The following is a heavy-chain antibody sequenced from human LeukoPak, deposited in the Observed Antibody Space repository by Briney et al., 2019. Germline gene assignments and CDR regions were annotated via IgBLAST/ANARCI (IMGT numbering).Heavy chain of an antibody. CDR3: ARTPISPIYDYVWGSYRSSLFDY. J-gene: IGHJ4*02. D-gene: IGHD3-16*02. CDR1: GGSISSYY. Sequence: PSETLSLTCTVSGGSISSYYWSWIRQPPGKGLEWIGYIYYSGSTNYNPSLKSRVTISVDTSKNQFSLKLSSVTAADTAVYYCARTPISPIYDYVWGSYRSSLFDYWGQGTLVTVSS. CDR2: IYYSGST. V-gene: IGHV4-59*12.